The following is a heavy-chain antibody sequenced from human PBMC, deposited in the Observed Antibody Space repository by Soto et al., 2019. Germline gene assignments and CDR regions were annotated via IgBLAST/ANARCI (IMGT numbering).Heavy chain of an antibody. Sequence: GGSLRLSCAASGFTFSDFYMSWIRQAPGKGLEWVSYISSSGSTIYYADSVKGRFTISRDNAKNSLYLQMNSLRAEDTAVYYCARVGGIAVAEAFDIWGQGTMVTVSS. CDR2: ISSSGSTI. V-gene: IGHV3-11*01. CDR1: GFTFSDFY. CDR3: ARVGGIAVAEAFDI. D-gene: IGHD6-19*01. J-gene: IGHJ3*02.